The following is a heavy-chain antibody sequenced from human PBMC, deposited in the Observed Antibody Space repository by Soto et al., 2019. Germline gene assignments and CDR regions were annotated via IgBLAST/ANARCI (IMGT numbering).Heavy chain of an antibody. D-gene: IGHD4-17*01. CDR2: IKQDGSEK. J-gene: IGHJ3*02. CDR1: GFTFSSYW. Sequence: GGSLRLSCTASGFTFSSYWMSWVRQAPGKGLEWVANIKQDGSEKYYVNSVKGRFTISRDNAKNSLYLQMNSLRAEDTAVYYCLTQGNPSLHGLGDAFDIWGQGTMVTVSS. V-gene: IGHV3-7*01. CDR3: LTQGNPSLHGLGDAFDI.